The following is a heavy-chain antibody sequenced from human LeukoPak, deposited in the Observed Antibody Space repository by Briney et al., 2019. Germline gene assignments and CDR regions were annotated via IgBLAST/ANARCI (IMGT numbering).Heavy chain of an antibody. V-gene: IGHV6-1*01. D-gene: IGHD2-15*01. J-gene: IGHJ3*02. Sequence: SQTLSLTCAISGDSVSSNSATWNWIRQSPSRGLEWLGSTYYTSKWYYDYAVSVKSRITINPDTSKNQFSLQLNSVTPEDTAVYYCTRGPEIVTGAFDIWGQGTMVTVSS. CDR1: GDSVSSNSAT. CDR3: TRGPEIVTGAFDI. CDR2: TYYTSKWYY.